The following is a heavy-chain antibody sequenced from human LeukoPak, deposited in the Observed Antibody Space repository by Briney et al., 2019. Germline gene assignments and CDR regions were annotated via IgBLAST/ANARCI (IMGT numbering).Heavy chain of an antibody. V-gene: IGHV1-8*01. J-gene: IGHJ4*02. CDR3: ARAGWRMVRGVIITGPDY. CDR2: MNPNSGNT. CDR1: GYSFTSYD. D-gene: IGHD3-10*01. Sequence: GASVKVSCKASGYSFTSYDINWVRQATGQGLEWMGWMNPNSGNTGYAQKFQGRVTMTRNTSISTAYMELSSLRSEDTAVYYCARAGWRMVRGVIITGPDYWGQGTLVTVSS.